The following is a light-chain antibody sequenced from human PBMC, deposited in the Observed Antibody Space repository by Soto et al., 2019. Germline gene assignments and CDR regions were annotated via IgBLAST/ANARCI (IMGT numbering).Light chain of an antibody. V-gene: IGLV2-14*03. CDR3: SSYTTSDTVV. Sequence: QSALTQPASVSGAPGQSITISCTGTSSDVGGNKPVSWHQQHPGKAPKVLIYNVSLRPSGVSNRFSGSKSGDTASLTISGLQAEDEADYYCSSYTTSDTVVFGGGTKLTV. CDR1: SSDVGGNKP. J-gene: IGLJ2*01. CDR2: NVS.